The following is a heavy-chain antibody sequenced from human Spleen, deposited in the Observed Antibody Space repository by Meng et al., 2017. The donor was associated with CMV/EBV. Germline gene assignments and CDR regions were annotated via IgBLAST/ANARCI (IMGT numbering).Heavy chain of an antibody. D-gene: IGHD1-26*01. CDR3: ARKIVGATSYYFDY. V-gene: IGHV3-48*04. CDR2: INSAGNPR. CDR1: GFGFRTYH. J-gene: IGHJ4*02. Sequence: GESLKISCAASGFGFRTYHMNWVRQAPGKGLEWLAYINSAGNPRYYADSVKGRFTISRDNAKNSLYLQMNSLRAEDTAVYYCARKIVGATSYYFDYWGQGTLVTVSS.